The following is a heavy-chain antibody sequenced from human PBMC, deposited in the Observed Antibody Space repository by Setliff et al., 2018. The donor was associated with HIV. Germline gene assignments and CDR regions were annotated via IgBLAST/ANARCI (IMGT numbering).Heavy chain of an antibody. CDR3: SRGTYYKGLDP. V-gene: IGHV4-31*03. J-gene: IGHJ5*02. D-gene: IGHD3-10*01. CDR2: IYYSGSA. CDR1: GDSIDRSNFF. Sequence: PSETLSLTCTVSGDSIDRSNFFWTWIRQHPGKGLEWIGYIYYSGSATYNPSLESRLTISIDTSQNHFSLKLTSVTAADTALYFCSRGTYYKGLDPWGQGTLVTVSS.